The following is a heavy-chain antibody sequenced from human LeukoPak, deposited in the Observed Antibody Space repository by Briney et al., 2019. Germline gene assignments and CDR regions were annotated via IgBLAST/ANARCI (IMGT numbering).Heavy chain of an antibody. CDR3: ARHSSPYYYYYYMDV. D-gene: IGHD3-10*01. Sequence: GESLKISCKGSGYSFTSYWIGWVRQMPGKGVEWMGFIYPGDSDTRYSPSFQGQVTISAGKSISTAYLQWSSLKASATAMYYCARHSSPYYYYYYMDVWGKGTTVTVSS. V-gene: IGHV5-51*01. CDR2: IYPGDSDT. J-gene: IGHJ6*03. CDR1: GYSFTSYW.